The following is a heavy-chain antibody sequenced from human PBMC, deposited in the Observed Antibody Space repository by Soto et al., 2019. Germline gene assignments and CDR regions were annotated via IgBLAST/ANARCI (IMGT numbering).Heavy chain of an antibody. V-gene: IGHV1-18*04. J-gene: IGHJ4*02. Sequence: GASVKVSCKASGYTFTSYGISWVRQAPGQGLEWMGWISAYNGNTNYAQKLQGRVTMTTDTSTSTAYMEPRSLRSDDTAVYYCATRTSGYSSAWLGYWGQGTLVTVSS. CDR2: ISAYNGNT. CDR3: ATRTSGYSSAWLGY. CDR1: GYTFTSYG. D-gene: IGHD6-13*01.